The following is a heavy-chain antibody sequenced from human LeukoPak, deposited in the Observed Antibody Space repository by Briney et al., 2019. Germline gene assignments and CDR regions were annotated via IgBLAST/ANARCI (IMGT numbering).Heavy chain of an antibody. Sequence: SETLSLTCTVSGGSVSSGSYYWSCIRLPRGKGLEWIGYIYYSGSTNYNPSLKSRVTISVDTSKNQFSLKLSSVTAADTAVYYCARGKLPYSSGWYPRGYFDYWGQGTLVTVSS. D-gene: IGHD6-19*01. CDR1: GGSVSSGSYY. V-gene: IGHV4-61*01. J-gene: IGHJ4*02. CDR3: ARGKLPYSSGWYPRGYFDY. CDR2: IYYSGST.